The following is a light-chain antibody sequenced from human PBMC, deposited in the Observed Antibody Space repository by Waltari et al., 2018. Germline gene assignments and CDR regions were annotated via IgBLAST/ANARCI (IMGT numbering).Light chain of an antibody. Sequence: DIVMTQSPDSLAVSLGERATINCKSSQSVLYSSNNKDYLAWFQQKPGQPPKLLISWASTRESGVPDRFSGRGSGTDFTLTISSLQAEDVAVYYCQQYYSTVRTFGQGTKVEIK. CDR3: QQYYSTVRT. CDR1: QSVLYSSNNKDY. V-gene: IGKV4-1*01. J-gene: IGKJ1*01. CDR2: WAS.